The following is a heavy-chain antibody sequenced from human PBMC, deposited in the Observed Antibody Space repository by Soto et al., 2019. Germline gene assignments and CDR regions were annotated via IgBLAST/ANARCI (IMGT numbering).Heavy chain of an antibody. CDR2: INWNSGIR. CDR3: TKEAHRPSGYFEAFDV. V-gene: IGHV3-9*01. CDR1: GFTFDDHT. J-gene: IGHJ3*01. D-gene: IGHD3-22*01. Sequence: DAQLVESGGGLVQPGKSLRISCVASGFTFDDHTMHWVRQAPGRGLEWVSCINWNSGIRGYADSVKGRFTISRDNAKNSLYLRMDSLRPDDTAVYYCTKEAHRPSGYFEAFDVWGQGTKVTVSS.